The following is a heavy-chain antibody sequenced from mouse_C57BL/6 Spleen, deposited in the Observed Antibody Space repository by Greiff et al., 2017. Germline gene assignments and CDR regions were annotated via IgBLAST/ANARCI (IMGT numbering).Heavy chain of an antibody. CDR2: IDPSDSET. CDR3: ARDYYGSSYFDD. D-gene: IGHD1-1*01. Sequence: QVQLQQPGAELVRPGSSVKLSCKASGYTFTSYWMHWVKQRPIQGLEWIGNIDPSDSETNYNQKFKDKATLTVDKSSSTAYMQLSSLTSEDSAVYYCARDYYGSSYFDDWGQGTTLTVSS. V-gene: IGHV1-52*01. CDR1: GYTFTSYW. J-gene: IGHJ2*01.